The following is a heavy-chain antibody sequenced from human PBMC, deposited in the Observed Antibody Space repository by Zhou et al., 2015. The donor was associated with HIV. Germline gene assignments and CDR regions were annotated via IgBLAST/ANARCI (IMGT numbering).Heavy chain of an antibody. D-gene: IGHD1-26*01. CDR1: GAAFNTFN. CDR3: ARGGLDRYSGTSRHFDY. V-gene: IGHV1-69*01. Sequence: QVQLVQSGAELGKPGSSVRVSCRTYGAAFNTFNINWIRQAPGRGLEWMGGIIPVFGRANYAQRFQGRLTIAAYESTTTAYMELSRLTSQDTAVYYCARGGLDRYSGTSRHFDYWGQGTLVTVSS. CDR2: IIPVFGRA. J-gene: IGHJ4*02.